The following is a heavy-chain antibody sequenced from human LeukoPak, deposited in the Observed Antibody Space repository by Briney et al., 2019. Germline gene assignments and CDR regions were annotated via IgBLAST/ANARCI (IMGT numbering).Heavy chain of an antibody. D-gene: IGHD4-23*01. CDR3: ARQTVDSYHYYYMDV. CDR2: IYYSGST. Sequence: SETLSLTCTVSGGSISSSSYYWGWIRQPPGKGLEWIGSIYYSGSTYYTPSLQSRVTVSVDTSRNQLSLKLSSVTAADTAVYYCARQTVDSYHYYYMDVWGKGTTVTVSS. V-gene: IGHV4-39*01. J-gene: IGHJ6*03. CDR1: GGSISSSSYY.